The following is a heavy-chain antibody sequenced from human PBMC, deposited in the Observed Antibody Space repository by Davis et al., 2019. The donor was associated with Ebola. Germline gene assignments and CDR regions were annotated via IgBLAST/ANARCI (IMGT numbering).Heavy chain of an antibody. CDR1: GFTFNNYA. CDR2: ISWNSISI. D-gene: IGHD2-8*01. J-gene: IGHJ6*02. CDR3: VKVKWSAPDCYYGMDV. Sequence: SLKISCAASGFTFNNYAMHWVRQAPGKGLEWVSGISWNSISIGYADSVKGRFTISRDNANPSLYLQMNSPRPEDTALYYWVKVKWSAPDCYYGMDVWGQGTTVNVSS. V-gene: IGHV3-9*01.